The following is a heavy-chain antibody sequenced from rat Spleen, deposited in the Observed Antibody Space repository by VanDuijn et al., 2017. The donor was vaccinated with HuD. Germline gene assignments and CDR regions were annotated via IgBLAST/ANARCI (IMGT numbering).Heavy chain of an antibody. Sequence: EVQPQESGPGLVKPSQSLSLTCSVNGYSITSSYRWNWIRKFPGNKLEWMGYIDNAGSTNYNPSLKSRISITRDTSKNQFFLQVNSVTTEDTATYFCARWDYYSPRWYFDFWGPGTMVTVSS. CDR2: IDNAGST. CDR3: ARWDYYSPRWYFDF. D-gene: IGHD1-1*01. V-gene: IGHV3-3*01. CDR1: GYSITSSYR. J-gene: IGHJ1*01.